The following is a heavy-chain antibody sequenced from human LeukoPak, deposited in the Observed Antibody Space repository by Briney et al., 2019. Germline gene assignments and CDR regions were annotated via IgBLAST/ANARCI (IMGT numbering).Heavy chain of an antibody. CDR3: ARSYGCSGGSCSDY. CDR1: GGSISSSSYY. J-gene: IGHJ4*02. D-gene: IGHD2-15*01. CDR2: IYYSGST. Sequence: SETLSLTCTVSGGSISSSSYYWGWIRQPPGKGLEWIGSIYYSGSTYYNPSLKSRVTISVDTSKNQFSLKLSSVTAADTAVYYCARSYGCSGGSCSDYWGQGTLVTVSS. V-gene: IGHV4-39*01.